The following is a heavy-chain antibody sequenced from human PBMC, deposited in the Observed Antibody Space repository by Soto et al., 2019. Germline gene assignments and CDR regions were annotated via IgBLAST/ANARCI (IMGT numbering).Heavy chain of an antibody. CDR2: IYYSGST. CDR1: GGSISSYY. V-gene: IGHV4-59*01. D-gene: IGHD5-12*01. J-gene: IGHJ4*02. CDR3: AGGNGYNFYY. Sequence: QVQLQESGPGLVKPSETLSLTCTVSGGSISSYYWSWIRQPPGKGLEWIGYIYYSGSTNYNPSLKSRVTISVDTSKNQFSLKLSSVTAADTAVYYCAGGNGYNFYYWGQGTLVAVSS.